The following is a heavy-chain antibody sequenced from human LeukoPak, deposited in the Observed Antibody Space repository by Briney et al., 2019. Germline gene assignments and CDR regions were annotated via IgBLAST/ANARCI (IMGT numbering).Heavy chain of an antibody. Sequence: QPGRSLRLSCAASGYIFSDHAMHWVRQAPGKGLEWLAYLSHDGTTAYYANSVKGRLTIPRDNSKNTLFLQLSSLRTEDTAVYYCAREGQRLRVDYWGQGTLVTVSS. CDR2: LSHDGTTA. V-gene: IGHV3-30*04. CDR1: GYIFSDHA. CDR3: AREGQRLRVDY. D-gene: IGHD4-17*01. J-gene: IGHJ4*02.